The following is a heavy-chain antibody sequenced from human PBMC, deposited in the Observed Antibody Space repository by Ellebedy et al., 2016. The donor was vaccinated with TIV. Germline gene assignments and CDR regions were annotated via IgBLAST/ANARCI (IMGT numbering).Heavy chain of an antibody. V-gene: IGHV3-15*01. Sequence: GGSLRLXCAASGFTFSNAWMSWVRQAPGKGLEWVGRIKSKTDGGTTDYAAPVKGRFTISRDDSKNTLYLQMNSLKTEGTAVYYCTTDRILVDTAMDNYYYYYMDVWGKGTTVTVSS. CDR3: TTDRILVDTAMDNYYYYYMDV. CDR2: IKSKTDGGTT. J-gene: IGHJ6*03. D-gene: IGHD5-18*01. CDR1: GFTFSNAW.